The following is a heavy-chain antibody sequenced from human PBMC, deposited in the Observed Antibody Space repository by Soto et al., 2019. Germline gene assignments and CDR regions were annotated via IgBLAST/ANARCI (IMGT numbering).Heavy chain of an antibody. CDR1: GFTFNTYA. Sequence: EVQLLESGGGLVQRGGSLRLSCAASGFTFNTYAMSWVRQAPGEGLEWVSGISGSGGSTYYADSVKGRFTISRDNSKNTLYLQMNSLRAEDTAVYYCASQPRITLARGRYLDYWGQGALVTVSS. J-gene: IGHJ4*02. CDR2: ISGSGGST. V-gene: IGHV3-23*01. D-gene: IGHD3-10*01. CDR3: ASQPRITLARGRYLDY.